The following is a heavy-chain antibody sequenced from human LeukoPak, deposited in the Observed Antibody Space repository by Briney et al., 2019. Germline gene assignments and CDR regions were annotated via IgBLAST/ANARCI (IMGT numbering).Heavy chain of an antibody. CDR2: INHSGST. CDR1: GGSFSGYY. J-gene: IGHJ5*02. V-gene: IGHV4-34*01. Sequence: SETLSLTCAVYGGSFSGYYWSWIRQPPGKGLEWIGEINHSGSTNYNPSLKSRVTISVDPSKNQFSLKLSSVTAADTAVYYCARGRRTQARFDPWGQGTLVTVSS. CDR3: ARGRRTQARFDP.